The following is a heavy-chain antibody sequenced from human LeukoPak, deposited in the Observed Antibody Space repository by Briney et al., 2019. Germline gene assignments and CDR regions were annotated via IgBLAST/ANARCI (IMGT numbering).Heavy chain of an antibody. J-gene: IGHJ4*02. CDR1: GGSISSGSYY. CDR3: ASSSRWELRYYFDY. CDR2: IYYSGST. V-gene: IGHV4-39*07. Sequence: SETLSLTCTVSGGSISSGSYYWGWIRQPPGKGLEWIGNIYYSGSTYYNPSLKSRVSISVDTSKNQFSLKLTSVTAADTAVYYCASSSRWELRYYFDYWGQGTLVSVSS. D-gene: IGHD1-26*01.